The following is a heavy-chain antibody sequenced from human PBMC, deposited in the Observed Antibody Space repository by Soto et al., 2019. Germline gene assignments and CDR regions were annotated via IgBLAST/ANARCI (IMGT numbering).Heavy chain of an antibody. Sequence: SETLSRTCTVSGYSIISGSYWACIRQPPGEGPEWIASIYHGVTTFYNPSLKSRITISVDTSNNQFSLQLTSVTAADTAVYYCARGHVMVVAGSIVDYWGNGPRVNVTS. CDR3: ARGHVMVVAGSIVDY. CDR2: IYHGVTT. CDR1: GYSIISGSY. J-gene: IGHJ4*01. V-gene: IGHV4-38-2*02. D-gene: IGHD2-21*02.